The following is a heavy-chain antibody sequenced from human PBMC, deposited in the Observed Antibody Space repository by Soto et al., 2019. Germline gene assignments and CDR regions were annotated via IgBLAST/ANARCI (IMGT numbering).Heavy chain of an antibody. Sequence: SGPTLGNPTQTLTLTCTFSGFSLSTSGVGVGWIRQPPGKALEWLALIYWDDDKRYSPSLKSRLTITKDTSKNQVVLTMTNMDPVDTATYYCARVYYYDSSGYGRIDAFDIWGQGTMVTVSS. D-gene: IGHD3-22*01. CDR2: IYWDDDK. CDR1: GFSLSTSGVG. J-gene: IGHJ3*02. CDR3: ARVYYYDSSGYGRIDAFDI. V-gene: IGHV2-5*02.